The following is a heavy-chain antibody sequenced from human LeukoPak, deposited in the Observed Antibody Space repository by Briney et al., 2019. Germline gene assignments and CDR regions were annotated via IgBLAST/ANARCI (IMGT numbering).Heavy chain of an antibody. D-gene: IGHD6-13*01. CDR3: ARSNDRTGYWH. Sequence: GESLKISCKGSGYSFSSYWIGWVRQMPGKGLEWMGIIYPGDSDTRYSPSFQGQVTISADKSISTAYLQWRSLKASDTAMYYCARSNDRTGYWHWGQGTLVTVSS. V-gene: IGHV5-51*01. CDR2: IYPGDSDT. CDR1: GYSFSSYW. J-gene: IGHJ1*01.